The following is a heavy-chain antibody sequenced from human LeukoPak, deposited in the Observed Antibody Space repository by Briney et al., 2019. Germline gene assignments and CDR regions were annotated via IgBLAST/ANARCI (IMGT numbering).Heavy chain of an antibody. Sequence: SETLSLTCTVSGGSISSYYWSWIRQPPGKGLEWIGYIYYSGSTNYSPSLKSRVTISVDTSKNQFSLKLSSVTAADTAVYYCARRKVGSGSLYYYYGMDVWGQGTTVTVSS. D-gene: IGHD1-26*01. V-gene: IGHV4-59*08. CDR2: IYYSGST. J-gene: IGHJ6*02. CDR1: GGSISSYY. CDR3: ARRKVGSGSLYYYYGMDV.